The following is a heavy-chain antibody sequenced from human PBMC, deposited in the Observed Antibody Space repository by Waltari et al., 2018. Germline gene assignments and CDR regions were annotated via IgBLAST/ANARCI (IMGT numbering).Heavy chain of an antibody. D-gene: IGHD6-19*01. CDR1: GFTFSSYS. CDR3: ARDSASSGWYTDYYYYYMDV. CDR2: ISSSSSYI. J-gene: IGHJ6*03. Sequence: EVQLVESGGGLVKPGGSLRLSCAASGFTFSSYSMNWVRQAPGKGLEWVSSISSSSSYIYYADSVKGRFTISRDNAKNSLYLQMNSLRAEDTAVYYCARDSASSGWYTDYYYYYMDVWGKGTTVTVSS. V-gene: IGHV3-21*01.